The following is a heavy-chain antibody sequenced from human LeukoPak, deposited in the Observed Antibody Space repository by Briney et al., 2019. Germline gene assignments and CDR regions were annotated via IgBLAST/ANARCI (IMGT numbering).Heavy chain of an antibody. CDR3: ATYQGYNYGPFDY. Sequence: GGSLRLSCAASGLTFSSYAMSWVRQAPGKGLEWVSGISGSGGSTYYADSVKGRFTISRDNAKNSLYLQMNSLRAEDTAVYYCATYQGYNYGPFDYWGEGTLVTVSS. D-gene: IGHD5-18*01. J-gene: IGHJ4*02. CDR2: ISGSGGST. V-gene: IGHV3-23*01. CDR1: GLTFSSYA.